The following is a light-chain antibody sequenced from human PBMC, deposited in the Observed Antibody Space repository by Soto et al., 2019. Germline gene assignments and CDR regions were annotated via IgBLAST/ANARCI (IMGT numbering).Light chain of an antibody. CDR1: SSDVGSYNL. Sequence: QSALTQPASVSGTPGQSITISCTGTSSDVGSYNLVSWYQHRPGKAPQLIIYGGNKRPSGVSNRFSDSKSGNTASLTISGLQAEDEADYYCCSYAGGSTWVFSGGTKVTVL. V-gene: IGLV2-23*01. CDR3: CSYAGGSTWV. CDR2: GGN. J-gene: IGLJ3*02.